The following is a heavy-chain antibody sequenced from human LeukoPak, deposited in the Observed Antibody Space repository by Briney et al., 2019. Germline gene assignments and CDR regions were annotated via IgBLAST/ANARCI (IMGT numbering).Heavy chain of an antibody. Sequence: SETLSLTCAVYGGSFSGYYWSWIRQTPGKGLEWIEEINHSGSTNYNPSLKSRVTISVDTSKNQFSLKLSSVTAADTAVYYCASTISGYSSSWYYYYYMDVWGKGTTVTVSS. D-gene: IGHD6-13*01. CDR2: INHSGST. V-gene: IGHV4-34*01. CDR3: ASTISGYSSSWYYYYYMDV. J-gene: IGHJ6*03. CDR1: GGSFSGYY.